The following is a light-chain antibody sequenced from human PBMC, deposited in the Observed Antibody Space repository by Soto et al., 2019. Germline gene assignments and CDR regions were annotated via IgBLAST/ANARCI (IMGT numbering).Light chain of an antibody. CDR3: QQRHNWPIT. CDR1: QSIGTY. V-gene: IGKV3-11*01. CDR2: GAS. J-gene: IGKJ5*01. Sequence: EIVLTQSPGTQSLSPGERATLSCRASQSIGTYLAWYQQKLGQSPRLLIYGASNRATGIPARFSGSGSGTDFTLTISSLDPEDFAVYYCQQRHNWPITFGQGTRLEIK.